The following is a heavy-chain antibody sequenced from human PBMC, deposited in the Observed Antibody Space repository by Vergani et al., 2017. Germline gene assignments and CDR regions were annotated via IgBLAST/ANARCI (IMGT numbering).Heavy chain of an antibody. J-gene: IGHJ4*02. CDR1: GFTFSGSA. D-gene: IGHD3-22*01. CDR3: TSSKVYDSSG. V-gene: IGHV3-73*01. CDR2: IRSKANSYAT. Sequence: EVQLVESGGGLVKPGGSLRLSCAASGFTFSGSAMHWVRQASGKGLEWVGRIRSKANSYATAYAASVKGRFTISRDDSKNTAYLQMNSLKTEDTAVYYCTSSKVYDSSGWGQGTLVTVSS.